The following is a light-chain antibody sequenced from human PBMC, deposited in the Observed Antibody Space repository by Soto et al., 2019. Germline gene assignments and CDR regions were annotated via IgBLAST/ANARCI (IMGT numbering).Light chain of an antibody. CDR3: QQRDVWPLT. CDR2: GAS. J-gene: IGKJ4*01. CDR1: QSVTSSN. V-gene: IGKV3-11*01. Sequence: EIVLTQSPATLSLSPGERATLSCRASQSVTSSNLAWYQQKPGQAPRLLMHGASNRATGITTRFSGSGSGTEFTLPISSLESEDFAVYCCQQRDVWPLTFGGGKKVDIK.